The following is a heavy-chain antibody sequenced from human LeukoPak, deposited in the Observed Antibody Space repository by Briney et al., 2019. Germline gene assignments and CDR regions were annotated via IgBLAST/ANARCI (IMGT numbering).Heavy chain of an antibody. V-gene: IGHV3-53*01. CDR3: ARELGGGGLHYFEY. CDR1: VFTVSTNF. CDR2: LYNDAFGSTT. Sequence: GGCLRLSCAGSVFTVSTNFMSWVRPAPGKGLERVSTLYNDAFGSTTDYADSVTVRFTISRDNSKNTLFLQMSSLKDEDTAMYYCARELGGGGLHYFEYWGPGTLVT. D-gene: IGHD2-15*01. J-gene: IGHJ4*02.